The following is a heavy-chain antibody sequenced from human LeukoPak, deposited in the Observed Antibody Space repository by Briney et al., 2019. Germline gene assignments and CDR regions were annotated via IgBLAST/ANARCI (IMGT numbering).Heavy chain of an antibody. CDR1: GYTFGDYG. J-gene: IGHJ4*02. Sequence: PGGSLRLSCAASGYTFGDYGMSWVRQVPGKGLEWVSGTNRRGDITGYADFVKGRFTISRDNAKNSLYLQMNSLRVEDTAPYHCARKGLGGELGGFDSWGQGTLVTVSS. CDR3: ARKGLGGELGGFDS. V-gene: IGHV3-20*01. CDR2: TNRRGDIT. D-gene: IGHD1-7*01.